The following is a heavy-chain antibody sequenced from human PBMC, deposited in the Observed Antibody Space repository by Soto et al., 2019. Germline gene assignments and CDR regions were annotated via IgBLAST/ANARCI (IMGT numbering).Heavy chain of an antibody. J-gene: IGHJ4*02. CDR1: GGSVSSGNYY. CDR2: MSYSGSA. V-gene: IGHV4-61*01. D-gene: IGHD2-15*01. CDR3: ARANRVVVHFDY. Sequence: QVQLQESGPGLVKPSETLSLTCTVSGGSVSSGNYYWSWIRQPPGRGLEWIGYMSYSGSANYNPALKSRVRISLDTSKNQFSLNLSSVAAADTAVYYCARANRVVVHFDYWGQGTLVTVSS.